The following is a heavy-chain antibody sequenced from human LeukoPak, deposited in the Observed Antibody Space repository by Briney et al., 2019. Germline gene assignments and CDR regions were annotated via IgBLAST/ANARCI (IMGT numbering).Heavy chain of an antibody. CDR2: IYYSGST. CDR1: GGSISSYY. CDR3: ARYVGAPWYYGMDV. V-gene: IGHV4-59*08. Sequence: PSETLSLTCTVSGGSISSYYWSWIRQPPGKGLEWIGYIYYSGSTNYNPSLKSRVTISVDTSKNQFSLKLSSVTAATTAVYYCARYVGAPWYYGMDVCGQGTPVTVSS. J-gene: IGHJ6*02. D-gene: IGHD1-26*01.